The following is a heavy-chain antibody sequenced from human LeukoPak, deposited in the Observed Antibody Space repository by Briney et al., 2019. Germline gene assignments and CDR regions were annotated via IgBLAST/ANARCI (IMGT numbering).Heavy chain of an antibody. J-gene: IGHJ4*02. CDR3: AREDYYYSSGF. CDR1: GFTFSDYY. D-gene: IGHD3-10*01. CDR2: ISGSGTTI. Sequence: PGGSLRLSCAASGFTFSDYYMSWIRQAPGKRLEWVSYISGSGTTIHYSDSVKGRFTVSRDNTKNSLYLQMNSLRAEDTAVYFCAREDYYYSSGFWGQGTLVTVSS. V-gene: IGHV3-11*04.